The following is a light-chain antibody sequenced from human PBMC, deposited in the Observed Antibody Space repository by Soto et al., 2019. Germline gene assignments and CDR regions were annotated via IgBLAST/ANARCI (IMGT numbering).Light chain of an antibody. CDR1: QSVSSY. CDR2: DAS. CDR3: QQRSNWPPWT. J-gene: IGKJ1*01. Sequence: EMVMTQSPGTLSVSPWERVTLSCRASQSVSSYLAWYQQKPGQAPRLLLYDASNRATGIPARFSGSGSGTDFTLTISSLEPEDFAVYYCQQRSNWPPWTFGQGTKVDIK. V-gene: IGKV3-11*01.